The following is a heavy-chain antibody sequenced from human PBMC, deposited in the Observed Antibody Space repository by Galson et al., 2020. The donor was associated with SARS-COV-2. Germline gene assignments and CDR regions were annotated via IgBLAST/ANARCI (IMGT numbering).Heavy chain of an antibody. CDR3: ARDYYVPTVTTAFDY. CDR2: ISSSSSYI. V-gene: IGHV3-21*01. CDR1: GFTFSSYS. D-gene: IGHD4-17*01. J-gene: IGHJ4*02. Sequence: KIGESLKISCAASGFTFSSYSMNWVRQAPGKGLEWVSSISSSSSYIYYADSVKGRFTISRDNAKNSLYLQMNSLRAEDTAVYYCARDYYVPTVTTAFDYWGQGTLVTVSS.